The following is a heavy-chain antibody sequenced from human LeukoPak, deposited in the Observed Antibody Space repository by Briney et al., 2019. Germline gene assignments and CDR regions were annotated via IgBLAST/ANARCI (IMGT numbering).Heavy chain of an antibody. D-gene: IGHD4-17*01. Sequence: SETLSLTCAVYGGSFSGYYWSWIRQPPGKGLEWIGEINHSGSTNYNPSLKSRVTISVDTSKNQFSLRLSSVTAADTAVYYCARGLGDYFLGYFDYWGQGTLVTVSS. CDR1: GGSFSGYY. V-gene: IGHV4-34*01. CDR3: ARGLGDYFLGYFDY. J-gene: IGHJ4*02. CDR2: INHSGST.